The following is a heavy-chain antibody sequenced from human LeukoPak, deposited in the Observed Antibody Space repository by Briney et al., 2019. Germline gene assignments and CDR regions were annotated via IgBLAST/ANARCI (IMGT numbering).Heavy chain of an antibody. CDR1: GFTFSSYE. D-gene: IGHD1-26*01. CDR2: ISSSGSTI. V-gene: IGHV3-48*03. Sequence: GGSLRLSCAASGFTFSSYEMDWVRQAPGKGLEWVSYISSSGSTIYYADSVKGRFTISRDNAKNSLYLQMSSLRSEDTAVYYCARGAIVGATKVFDYWGQGTLVTVSS. CDR3: ARGAIVGATKVFDY. J-gene: IGHJ4*02.